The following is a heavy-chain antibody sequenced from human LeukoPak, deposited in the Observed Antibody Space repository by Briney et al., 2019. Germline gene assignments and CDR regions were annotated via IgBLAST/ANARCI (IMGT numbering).Heavy chain of an antibody. V-gene: IGHV1-69*13. CDR3: ARVGHSSSWSFDY. J-gene: IGHJ4*02. Sequence: SVKVSCKASGYTFTSYYMHWVRQAPGQGLEWMGGIIPIFGTANYAQKFQGRVTITADDSTSTAYMELSSLRSEDTAVYYCARVGHSSSWSFDYWGQGTLVTVSS. CDR1: GYTFTSYY. D-gene: IGHD6-13*01. CDR2: IIPIFGTA.